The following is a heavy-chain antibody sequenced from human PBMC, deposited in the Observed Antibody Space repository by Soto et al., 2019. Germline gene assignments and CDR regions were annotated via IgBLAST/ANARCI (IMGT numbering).Heavy chain of an antibody. D-gene: IGHD3-10*01. J-gene: IGHJ3*02. CDR2: IWYDGSNK. Sequence: GESLKISCAASGFTFSSYAMHWVRQAPGKGLEWVAVIWYDGSNKYYADSVKGRFTISRDNSKNTLYLQMNSLRAEDTAVYYCARELYGSGTGAFDIWGQGTMVTVSS. CDR3: ARELYGSGTGAFDI. V-gene: IGHV3-33*08. CDR1: GFTFSSYA.